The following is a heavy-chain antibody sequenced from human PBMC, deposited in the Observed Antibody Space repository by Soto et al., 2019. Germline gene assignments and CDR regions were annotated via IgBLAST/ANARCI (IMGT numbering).Heavy chain of an antibody. D-gene: IGHD3-10*01. CDR2: IYTSGST. CDR3: ARGYYYGSGSYYLDYYYYGMDV. CDR1: VGSISSYY. J-gene: IGHJ6*02. V-gene: IGHV4-4*07. Sequence: SETLSLTCTVSVGSISSYYWSWIRQPAGKGLEWIGRIYTSGSTNYNPSLKSRVTMSVGTSKNQFSLKLSSVTAADTAVYYCARGYYYGSGSYYLDYYYYGMDVWGQGTTVTVSS.